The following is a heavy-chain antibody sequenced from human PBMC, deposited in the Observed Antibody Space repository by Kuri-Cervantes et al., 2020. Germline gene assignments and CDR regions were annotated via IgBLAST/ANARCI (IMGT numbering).Heavy chain of an antibody. J-gene: IGHJ4*02. Sequence: GSLRLSCTVSGGSISSSSYYWGWIRQPPGKGLEWIGSIYRSGSTYSNPSLKSRVTISVDTSKNQFSLKLSSVTAADTAVYYCARGSIRGHFDYWGQGTLVTVSS. CDR2: IYRSGST. CDR1: GGSISSSSYY. V-gene: IGHV4-39*07. CDR3: ARGSIRGHFDY. D-gene: IGHD2-21*01.